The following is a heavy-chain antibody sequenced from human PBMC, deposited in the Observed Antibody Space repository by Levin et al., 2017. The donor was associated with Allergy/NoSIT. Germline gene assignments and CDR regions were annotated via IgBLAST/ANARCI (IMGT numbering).Heavy chain of an antibody. J-gene: IGHJ4*02. D-gene: IGHD3-16*02. CDR1: GGSISGYY. V-gene: IGHV4-59*01. CDR3: ATGLAESSRYTHGY. CDR2: IYYSGST. Sequence: ASETLSLTCTVSGGSISGYYWTWIRQPPGKGLEWIGHIYYSGSTNYNPSLKSRVTISVDTSKNQFSLKLSSVTAGDTAVYYCATGLAESSRYTHGYWGQGTLVTVSS.